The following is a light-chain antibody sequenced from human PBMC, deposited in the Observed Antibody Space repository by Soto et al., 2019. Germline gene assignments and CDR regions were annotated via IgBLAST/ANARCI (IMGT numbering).Light chain of an antibody. V-gene: IGKV3-11*01. CDR3: QQRSNWLPIT. J-gene: IGKJ5*01. CDR2: DAS. CDR1: QSVSSY. Sequence: EIVLTQSPATLSLSPGERATLSCRASQSVSSYLAWYQQKPGQAPRLLIYDASNRATGIPARFSGSGSGTELTLTISSLEPEDFAVYYWQQRSNWLPITFGQGTRLEI.